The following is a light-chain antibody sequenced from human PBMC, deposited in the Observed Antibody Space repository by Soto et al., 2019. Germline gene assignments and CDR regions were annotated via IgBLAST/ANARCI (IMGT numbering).Light chain of an antibody. CDR1: QSVSNN. CDR2: HAS. V-gene: IGKV3-15*01. J-gene: IGKJ4*01. Sequence: EIVMTQSPATLSVSPGERATLSCRASQSVSNNLAWYQQKPGQAPRVLIYHASTGPTGIAARFSGSGSGTELTLTISSMQSEDFAVYYCQQYNERPFTFGGGTKVEIK. CDR3: QQYNERPFT.